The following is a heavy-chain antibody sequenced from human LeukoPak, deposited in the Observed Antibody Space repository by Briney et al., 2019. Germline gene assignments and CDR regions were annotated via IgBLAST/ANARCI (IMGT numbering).Heavy chain of an antibody. J-gene: IGHJ5*02. V-gene: IGHV3-53*01. D-gene: IGHD4-17*01. CDR1: GFTGINNY. Sequence: PGGSLRLSCAASGFTGINNYMCWVRQAPGKGLEWVSAIHSSGGTYYADSVKGRFTISRDTSKNTLYLQINSLRVEDTAVYYCIVFGDSNHWGQGTLVTVSS. CDR2: IHSSGGT. CDR3: IVFGDSNH.